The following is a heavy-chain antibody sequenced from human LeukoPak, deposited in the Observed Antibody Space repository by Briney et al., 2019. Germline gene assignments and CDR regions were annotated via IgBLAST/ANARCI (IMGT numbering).Heavy chain of an antibody. CDR3: ARAPVPAVVRFQL. Sequence: GASVKVSCKASGYTFTSYDINWVRQATGQGLEWMGWMNPNSGNTGYAQKFQGRVTMTRNTSISTAYMELSSLRSEHTAVYYCARAPVPAVVRFQLWGQGTLVTVSS. J-gene: IGHJ1*01. V-gene: IGHV1-8*01. CDR1: GYTFTSYD. D-gene: IGHD2-2*01. CDR2: MNPNSGNT.